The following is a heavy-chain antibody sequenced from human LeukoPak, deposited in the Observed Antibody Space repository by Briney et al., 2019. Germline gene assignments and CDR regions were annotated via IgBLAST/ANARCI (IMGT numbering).Heavy chain of an antibody. D-gene: IGHD1-1*01. CDR1: GFVFSSYE. CDR3: VRVKGTYFDY. CDR2: ISSSSSNI. V-gene: IGHV3-48*03. J-gene: IGHJ4*02. Sequence: PGGSLRLSCAASGFVFSSYELNWVRQAPGKGLEWISYISSSSSNIYYLDSVQGRLTVSRDNERNSLFLQIDSPRAEDTAVYYCVRVKGTYFDYWGQGSLVTVSS.